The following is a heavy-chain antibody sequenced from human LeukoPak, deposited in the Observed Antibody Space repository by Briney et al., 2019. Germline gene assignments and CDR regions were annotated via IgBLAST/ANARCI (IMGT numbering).Heavy chain of an antibody. D-gene: IGHD2-2*02. CDR3: ARDQWGHCSSTSCYSYYYYMGV. J-gene: IGHJ6*03. CDR1: GGSISSYY. V-gene: IGHV4-4*07. Sequence: PSETLSLTCTVSGGSISSYYWSWIRQPAGKGLEWIGRIYTSGSTNYNPSLKSRVTMSVDTSKNQFSLKLGSVTAADTAVYYCARDQWGHCSSTSCYSYYYYMGVWGKGTTVTVSS. CDR2: IYTSGST.